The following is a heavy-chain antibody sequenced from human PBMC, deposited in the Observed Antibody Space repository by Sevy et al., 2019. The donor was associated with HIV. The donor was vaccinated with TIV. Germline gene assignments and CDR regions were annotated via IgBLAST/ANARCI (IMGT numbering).Heavy chain of an antibody. V-gene: IGHV4-4*02. CDR2: IYHSGSI. Sequence: SETLSLTCAVSGGSINSNNWWSWVRQPPGKGLEWIGEIYHSGSINYNPSLKSRVTISVDKSKKQFSLKVNSVTAADTPVYYCASRLWCGELVGGYFDYWGQGTLVTVS. J-gene: IGHJ4*02. CDR1: GGSINSNNW. CDR3: ASRLWCGELVGGYFDY. D-gene: IGHD3-10*01.